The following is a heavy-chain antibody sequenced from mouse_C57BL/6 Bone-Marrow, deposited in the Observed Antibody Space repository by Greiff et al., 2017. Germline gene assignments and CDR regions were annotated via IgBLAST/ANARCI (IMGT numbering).Heavy chain of an antibody. D-gene: IGHD1-1*01. J-gene: IGHJ4*01. CDR2: IYPRSGNT. V-gene: IGHV1-81*01. CDR1: GYTFTSYG. Sequence: QVQLMQSGAELARPGASVKLSCKASGYTFTSYGISWVKQRTGQGLEWIGEIYPRSGNTYYNEKFKGKATLTADKSSSTAYIELRSLTSADSAVYCGAREWYYYGSIPYYYAMDYWGQGTSVTVSS. CDR3: AREWYYYGSIPYYYAMDY.